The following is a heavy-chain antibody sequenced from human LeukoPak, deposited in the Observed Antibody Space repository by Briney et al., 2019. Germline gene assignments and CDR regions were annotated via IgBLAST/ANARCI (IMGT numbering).Heavy chain of an antibody. J-gene: IGHJ4*02. CDR2: IIPIFGTA. CDR3: ARATPRWGYCSSTSCYSAVGY. V-gene: IGHV1-69*13. Sequence: SVKVSCKASGGTFSSYAISWVRQAPGQGLEWMGGIIPIFGTANYAQKFQGRVTITADESTSTAYMELSSLRSEDTAVYYCARATPRWGYCSSTSCYSAVGYWGQGTLVTVSS. D-gene: IGHD2-2*01. CDR1: GGTFSSYA.